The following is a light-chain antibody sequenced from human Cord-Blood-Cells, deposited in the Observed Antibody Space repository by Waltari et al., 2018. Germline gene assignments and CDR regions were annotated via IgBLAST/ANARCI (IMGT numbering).Light chain of an antibody. Sequence: QSALTQPPPSSGSPGLSVTMSCTVTSSDVGGYNYVSWYQQHPGKAPKLRIYEVSMRPSGVPDRFSGSKSGNTASLTVSGLQAEDEADYYCSSYAGSNNFEVFGGGTKLTVL. V-gene: IGLV2-8*01. CDR1: SSDVGGYNY. CDR3: SSYAGSNNFEV. CDR2: EVS. J-gene: IGLJ2*01.